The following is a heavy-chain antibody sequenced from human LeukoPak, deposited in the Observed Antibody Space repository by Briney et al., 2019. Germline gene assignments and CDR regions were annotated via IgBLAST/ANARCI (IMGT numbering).Heavy chain of an antibody. CDR1: GDSINGYW. J-gene: IGHJ6*02. Sequence: GESLKISCNASGDSINGYWIACLRQMPGEGLEWMGTIIYGVAETKYSPSFQGHVTFSSDKSIHTAYRHWSSLKASDSARYYCARRPGRNLYQYYGLDVWGQGATVTVSS. CDR2: IIYGVAET. D-gene: IGHD1-14*01. CDR3: ARRPGRNLYQYYGLDV. V-gene: IGHV5-51*01.